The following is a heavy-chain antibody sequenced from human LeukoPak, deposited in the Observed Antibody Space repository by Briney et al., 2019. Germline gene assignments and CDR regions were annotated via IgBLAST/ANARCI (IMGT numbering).Heavy chain of an antibody. V-gene: IGHV3-23*01. Sequence: PGGSVRLSCAASGFTFSSYAMSWVRQAPGKGLEWASAISGGGSSTHYADSVKGRFTISRDNSKNTLYLQMNSLRAEDTAVYYCAKAMYSSGWDDLDYWGQGTLVTVSS. CDR2: ISGGGSST. D-gene: IGHD6-19*01. CDR3: AKAMYSSGWDDLDY. J-gene: IGHJ4*02. CDR1: GFTFSSYA.